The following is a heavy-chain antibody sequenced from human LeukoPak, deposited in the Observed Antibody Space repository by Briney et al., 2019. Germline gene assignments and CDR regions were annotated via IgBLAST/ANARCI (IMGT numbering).Heavy chain of an antibody. J-gene: IGHJ4*02. D-gene: IGHD2-15*01. CDR3: ARDPSATPGPFDY. Sequence: SQTLSLTCAISGDSVSRNSAAWNWIRQSPSRGLEWLRRTYYRSKWYNDYAVSVKSRITINPDTSKNQFSLQLNSVTPEYTAVYYCARDPSATPGPFDYWGQGTLVTVSS. CDR1: GDSVSRNSAA. CDR2: TYYRSKWYN. V-gene: IGHV6-1*01.